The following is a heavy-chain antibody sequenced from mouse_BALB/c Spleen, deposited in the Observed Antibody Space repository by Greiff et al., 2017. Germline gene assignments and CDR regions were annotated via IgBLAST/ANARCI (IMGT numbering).Heavy chain of an antibody. CDR3: AKSYGYGWYIED. V-gene: IGHV14-3*02. J-gene: IGHJ1*01. Sequence: EVQLQESGAELVKPGASVKLSCTASGFNIKDTYMHWVKQRPAQGLEWIGRIDPANGNTKYDPKFQGKATITADTTSNTAYLQLSSLTSEDTAVYYGAKSYGYGWYIEDWGAGTTVTVSS. CDR2: IDPANGNT. D-gene: IGHD2-2*01. CDR1: GFNIKDTY.